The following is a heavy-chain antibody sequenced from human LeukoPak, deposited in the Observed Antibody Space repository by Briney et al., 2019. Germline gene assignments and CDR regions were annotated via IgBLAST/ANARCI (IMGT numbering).Heavy chain of an antibody. D-gene: IGHD3-22*01. CDR1: GGSISSYY. CDR2: IYYSGST. V-gene: IGHV4-59*01. J-gene: IGHJ4*02. Sequence: SETLSLTCTVSGGSISSYYWSWLRQPPGKGLEWIGYIYYSGSTNYNPSLKSRVTISVDTSKNQFSLKLSSVTAADTAVYYCARDYYDSSGYGSNWGQGTLVTVSS. CDR3: ARDYYDSSGYGSN.